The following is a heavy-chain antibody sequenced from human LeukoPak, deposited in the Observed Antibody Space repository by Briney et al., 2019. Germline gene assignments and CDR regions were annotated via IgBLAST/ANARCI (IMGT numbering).Heavy chain of an antibody. Sequence: GGSLRLSCSTSGFTFSNYAMSWVRQAPGKGLEWVSAIHGSGDVTYYADSVKGRFTVARDNSRTTLYLQMNSLRAEDTAVYYCARARGYSYANEFHSDYWGQGTLVTVSS. V-gene: IGHV3-23*01. CDR3: ARARGYSYANEFHSDY. J-gene: IGHJ4*02. D-gene: IGHD5-18*01. CDR1: GFTFSNYA. CDR2: IHGSGDVT.